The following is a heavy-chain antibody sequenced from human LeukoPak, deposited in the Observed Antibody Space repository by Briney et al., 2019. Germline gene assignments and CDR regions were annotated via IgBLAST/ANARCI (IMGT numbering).Heavy chain of an antibody. V-gene: IGHV3-23*01. CDR3: AKFGLAGSGRYHDAFDI. CDR1: GFTFSSYG. Sequence: GGSLRLSCAASGFTFSSYGMTWVRQAPGKGLEWVSAISGSGGSTYYAESVKGRSTISRDNSKNTLYLQMNSLRAEDTAVYYCAKFGLAGSGRYHDAFDIWGQGTMVTVSS. CDR2: ISGSGGST. J-gene: IGHJ3*02. D-gene: IGHD3-10*01.